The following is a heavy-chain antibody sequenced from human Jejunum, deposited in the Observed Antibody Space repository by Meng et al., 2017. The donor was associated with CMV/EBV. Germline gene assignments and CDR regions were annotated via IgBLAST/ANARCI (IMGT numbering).Heavy chain of an antibody. D-gene: IGHD1-14*01. CDR2: IYWDNDK. J-gene: IGHJ4*02. V-gene: IGHV2-5*02. CDR1: GFSLSTSGVG. Sequence: QITLNESGPTWVKPTQTLTLTCTFLGFSLSTSGVGVGWIRQPSGKALEWLAFIYWDNDKRYSPSLKSRLTITKDASKNQVLLTMTNMDPMDTATYHWAHRQEYNGNWDGGYFDYWAQGVLVTVSS. CDR3: AHRQEYNGNWDGGYFDY.